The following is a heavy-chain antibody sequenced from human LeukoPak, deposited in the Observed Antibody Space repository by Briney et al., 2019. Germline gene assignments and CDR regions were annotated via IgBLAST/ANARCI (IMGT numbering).Heavy chain of an antibody. Sequence: SSETLSLTCTVSGGSISSYYWSWLRQPPGKGLEWLGYIYYSGSTNYNPSLKSRVTISVDTSKNQFSLKLSSVTAADTAVYYCARRRKSSSWYGGMDYWGQGTLVTVSS. J-gene: IGHJ4*02. CDR3: ARRRKSSSWYGGMDY. V-gene: IGHV4-59*01. CDR2: IYYSGST. D-gene: IGHD6-13*01. CDR1: GGSISSYY.